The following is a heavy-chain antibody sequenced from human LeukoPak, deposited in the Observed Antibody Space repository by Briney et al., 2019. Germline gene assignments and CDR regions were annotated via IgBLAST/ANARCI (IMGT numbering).Heavy chain of an antibody. J-gene: IGHJ4*02. Sequence: AVKVSCKASGGTFSSYAISWVRQAPGQGLEWMGRIIPIFGTANYAQKFQGRVTITTDESTSTAYMELSSLRSEDTAVYYCARDRISPRTGDNPYYFDYWGQGTLVTVSS. CDR2: IIPIFGTA. V-gene: IGHV1-69*05. D-gene: IGHD7-27*01. CDR3: ARDRISPRTGDNPYYFDY. CDR1: GGTFSSYA.